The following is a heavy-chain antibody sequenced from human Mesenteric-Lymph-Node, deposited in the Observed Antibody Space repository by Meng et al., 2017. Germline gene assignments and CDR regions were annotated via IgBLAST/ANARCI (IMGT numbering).Heavy chain of an antibody. CDR1: GGSFSGYY. CDR3: ARTFSSGWSLFQH. CDR2: INHSGSS. Sequence: QVPLQQWGAGLLKPSETLSLTCAVYGGSFSGYYWSWIRQPPGKGLEWIGEINHSGSSNYNPSLKSRVTISADKSKNHFSLKLSSVTAADTAVYYCARTFSSGWSLFQHWGQGTLVTVSS. D-gene: IGHD6-19*01. V-gene: IGHV4-34*01. J-gene: IGHJ1*01.